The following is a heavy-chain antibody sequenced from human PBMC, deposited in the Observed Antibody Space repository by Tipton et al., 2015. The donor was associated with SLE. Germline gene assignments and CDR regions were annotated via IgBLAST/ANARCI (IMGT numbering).Heavy chain of an antibody. CDR2: IWYDGSNK. CDR3: AKDLDAATGYYYGMDV. CDR1: GFTFSSYG. J-gene: IGHJ6*02. Sequence: SLRLSCAASGFTFSSYGMHWVRQAPGKGLEWVAVIWYDGSNKYYADSVKGRFTISRDNSKNTLYLQMNSLRAEDTAVYYCAKDLDAATGYYYGMDVWGQGTTVTVSS. V-gene: IGHV3-33*06. D-gene: IGHD6-25*01.